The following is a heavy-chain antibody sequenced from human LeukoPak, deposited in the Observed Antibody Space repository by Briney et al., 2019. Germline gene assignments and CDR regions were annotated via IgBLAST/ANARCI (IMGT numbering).Heavy chain of an antibody. CDR3: ARDRHTAMVYYYYYMDV. Sequence: PGGSLRLSCAASGFTFGTYCMHWVRQPPGKGLVWVSQICTDETTIRNADSVKGRFAISRDNAKNTLYLQMNSLRDEDTAVYYCARDRHTAMVYYYYYMDVWGTGTTVTVSS. CDR1: GFTFGTYC. CDR2: ICTDETTI. V-gene: IGHV3-74*01. J-gene: IGHJ6*03. D-gene: IGHD5-18*01.